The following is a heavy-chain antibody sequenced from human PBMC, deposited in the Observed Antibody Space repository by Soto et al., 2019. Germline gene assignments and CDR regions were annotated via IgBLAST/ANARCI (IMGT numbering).Heavy chain of an antibody. D-gene: IGHD6-6*01. J-gene: IGHJ6*02. V-gene: IGHV6-1*01. CDR2: TYYRSKWYN. CDR3: AGGSSSSDYYYYYGMDV. Sequence: PSQTLSLTCAISGDSVSSNSAAWNWIRPSPSRGLEWLGRTYYRSKWYNDYAVSVKSRITINPDTSKNQFSLQLNSVTPEDTAVYYCAGGSSSSDYYYYYGMDVWGQGTTVTVSS. CDR1: GDSVSSNSAA.